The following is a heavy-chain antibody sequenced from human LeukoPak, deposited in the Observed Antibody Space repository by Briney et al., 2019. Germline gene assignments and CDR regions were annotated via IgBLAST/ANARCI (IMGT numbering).Heavy chain of an antibody. J-gene: IGHJ4*02. CDR3: ARVGSSWHYFDY. Sequence: PSETLSLTCAVYGGSFSGYYWSWIRQPPGKGLEWIGEINHSGSTNYNPSLKSRVTISVDTSKNQFSLKLSSVTAADTAIYYCARVGSSWHYFDYWGQGTLVTVSS. V-gene: IGHV4-34*01. D-gene: IGHD6-13*01. CDR1: GGSFSGYY. CDR2: INHSGST.